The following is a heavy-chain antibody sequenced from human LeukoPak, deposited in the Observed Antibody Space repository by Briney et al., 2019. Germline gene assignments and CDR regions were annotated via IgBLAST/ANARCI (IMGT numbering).Heavy chain of an antibody. V-gene: IGHV3-13*01. D-gene: IGHD6-19*01. CDR3: ARETYSSGWYGMDV. CDR1: GFTFSSYD. Sequence: GGSLRLSCAASGFTFSSYDMHWVRQATGKGLEWVSAIGTAGDTYYPGSVKGRFTISRENAKNSLYLQMNSLRAGDTAVYYCARETYSSGWYGMDVWGQGTTVTVSS. J-gene: IGHJ6*02. CDR2: IGTAGDT.